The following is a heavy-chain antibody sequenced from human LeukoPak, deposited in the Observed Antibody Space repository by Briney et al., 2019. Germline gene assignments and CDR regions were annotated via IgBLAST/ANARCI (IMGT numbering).Heavy chain of an antibody. V-gene: IGHV3-11*06. CDR1: GFTFSDYY. Sequence: GGSLRLSCAASGFTFSDYYMSWLRQAPGKGLEWVSYISSRSSDTNYAEPVKGRFTISRDNAKNSLYLQMNSLRAEDTAVYYCTRVGSSGSVDYWGQGTLVTVSS. CDR2: ISSRSSDT. J-gene: IGHJ4*02. CDR3: TRVGSSGSVDY. D-gene: IGHD1-1*01.